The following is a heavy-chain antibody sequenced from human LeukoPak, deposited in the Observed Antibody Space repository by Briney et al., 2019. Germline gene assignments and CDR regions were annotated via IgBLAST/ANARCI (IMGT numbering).Heavy chain of an antibody. V-gene: IGHV4-59*11. CDR2: ISYIGST. CDR3: ARDLVTVTKGFDI. CDR1: DDSFSSHY. J-gene: IGHJ3*02. D-gene: IGHD4-17*01. Sequence: SETLSLTCAVSDDSFSSHYWTWIRQPPGKGLEWIGYISYIGSTNHNPPLKSRVTISIDTSKNQFSLKLSSVTAADTAVYYCARDLVTVTKGFDIWGQGTMVSVSS.